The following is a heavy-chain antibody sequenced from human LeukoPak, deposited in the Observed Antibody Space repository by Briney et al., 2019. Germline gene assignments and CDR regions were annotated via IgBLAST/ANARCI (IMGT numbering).Heavy chain of an antibody. CDR3: ARGREKKAEDDAFDI. CDR2: ISPGSSST. V-gene: IGHV3-11*05. CDR1: GFTFSDYF. J-gene: IGHJ3*02. D-gene: IGHD2-15*01. Sequence: GGSLRLSCAASGFTFSDYFMSWIRQAPGKGLEWVSYISPGSSSTNYADSVKGRFTISRDNAKNSLYLQMNSLRAEDTAVYYCARGREKKAEDDAFDIWGQGTMVTVSS.